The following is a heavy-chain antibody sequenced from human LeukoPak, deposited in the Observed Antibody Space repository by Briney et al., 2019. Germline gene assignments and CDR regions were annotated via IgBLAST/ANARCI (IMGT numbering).Heavy chain of an antibody. J-gene: IGHJ4*02. D-gene: IGHD2-2*01. CDR2: IYSGGST. CDR3: ANYCSSTSCYSSLSDY. Sequence: PGGSLRLSCAASGFTFSSYWMHWVRQAPGKGLEWVSVIYSGGSTYYADSVKGRFTIPRDNSKNTLYLQMNSLRAEDTAVYYCANYCSSTSCYSSLSDYWGQGTLVTVSS. CDR1: GFTFSSYW. V-gene: IGHV3-53*01.